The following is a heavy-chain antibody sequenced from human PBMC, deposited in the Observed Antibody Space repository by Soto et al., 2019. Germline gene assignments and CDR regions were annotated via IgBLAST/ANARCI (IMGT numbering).Heavy chain of an antibody. D-gene: IGHD2-15*01. V-gene: IGHV3-7*01. CDR1: GFTFSSYW. CDR3: ARDSLSNRLGGDIVVTTAGAFDI. J-gene: IGHJ3*02. Sequence: GGSLRLSCAASGFTFSSYWMSWVRQAPGKGLEWVANIKQDGSEKYYVDSVKGRFTISRDNAKNSLYLQMNSLRAEDTAVYYCARDSLSNRLGGDIVVTTAGAFDIWGQGTMVTVSS. CDR2: IKQDGSEK.